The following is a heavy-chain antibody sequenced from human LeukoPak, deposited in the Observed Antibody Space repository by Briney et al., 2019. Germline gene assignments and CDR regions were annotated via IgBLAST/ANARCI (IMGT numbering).Heavy chain of an antibody. CDR3: ARDPYRFAFDI. CDR1: GFSFSTIY. V-gene: IGHV3-7*03. Sequence: GGSLRLSCAASGFSFSTIYMSWVRQTPGQGLEGVANINVDGTAEYYVDSVKGRFTISRDNANNSLYLQMNSLRAEDTAVYYCARDPYRFAFDIWGQGTVVLVSS. CDR2: INVDGTAE. D-gene: IGHD1-26*01. J-gene: IGHJ3*02.